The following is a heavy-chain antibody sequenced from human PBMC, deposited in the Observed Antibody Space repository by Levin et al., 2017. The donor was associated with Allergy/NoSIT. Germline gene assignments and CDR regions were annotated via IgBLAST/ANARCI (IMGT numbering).Heavy chain of an antibody. CDR2: IVSDGSNR. CDR3: AKGGDYDV. Sequence: PGGSLRLSCTASGFTFSTYGLQWVRQAPGKGLEWLALIVSDGSNRYYADAVKGRFTISRDNSKNTLYLQMSSLRSEDTAVYYCAKGGDYDVWGEGTTVTVSS. J-gene: IGHJ6*04. V-gene: IGHV3-30*02. D-gene: IGHD4-17*01. CDR1: GFTFSTYG.